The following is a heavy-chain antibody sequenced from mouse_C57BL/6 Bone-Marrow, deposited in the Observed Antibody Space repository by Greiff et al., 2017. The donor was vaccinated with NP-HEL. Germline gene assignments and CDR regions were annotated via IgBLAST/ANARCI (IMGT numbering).Heavy chain of an antibody. Sequence: EVKLVESEGGLVQPGSSMKLSCTASGFTFSDYYMAWVRQVPEKGLEWVANINYDGSSTYYLDSLKSRFIISRDNAKNILYLQMISLKSEDTATYYCAREGNYYGSSFYWYFDVWGTGTTVTVSS. V-gene: IGHV5-16*01. CDR3: AREGNYYGSSFYWYFDV. D-gene: IGHD1-1*01. CDR2: INYDGSST. CDR1: GFTFSDYY. J-gene: IGHJ1*03.